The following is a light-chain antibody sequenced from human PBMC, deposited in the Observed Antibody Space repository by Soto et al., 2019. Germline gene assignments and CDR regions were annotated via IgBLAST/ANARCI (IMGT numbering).Light chain of an antibody. CDR2: GAS. CDR3: QEYGTSRT. Sequence: DMVWTQSPGTLSLSPGERATLSCRASQSVSTYYLAWYQQKPGQAPRLLIYGASSRATGIPDRFSGTGSGTDFTLTISRLEPEDFAVYYCQEYGTSRTFGQGTKVEIK. J-gene: IGKJ1*01. CDR1: QSVSTYY. V-gene: IGKV3-20*01.